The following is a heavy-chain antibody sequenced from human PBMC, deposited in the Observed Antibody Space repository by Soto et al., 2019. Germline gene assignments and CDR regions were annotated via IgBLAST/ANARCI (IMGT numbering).Heavy chain of an antibody. V-gene: IGHV4-31*03. CDR1: GGSISSGGYF. D-gene: IGHD6-6*01. Sequence: TLSLTCTVSGGSISSGGYFWSWIRQHPGKGLEWIGFIYYSGSTYYNPSLKSRVTISVDTSKNQLSLKLSSVTAADTAVYYCAREGAAPYYYYGMDVWGQGTTVTVS. CDR2: IYYSGST. CDR3: AREGAAPYYYYGMDV. J-gene: IGHJ6*02.